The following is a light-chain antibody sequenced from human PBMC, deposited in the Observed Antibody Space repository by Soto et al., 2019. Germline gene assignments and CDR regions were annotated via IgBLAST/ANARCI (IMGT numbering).Light chain of an antibody. CDR2: KAS. J-gene: IGKJ1*01. CDR1: QSISSW. Sequence: DIPMTQSPSTLPASVGDRVTITCRASQSISSWVAWYQQKPGKAPKLLIYKASSLESGVPSRFSGSGSGTEFTLTISSLQPDDFATYDCQQYNSYWTFGQGTKVEIK. V-gene: IGKV1-5*03. CDR3: QQYNSYWT.